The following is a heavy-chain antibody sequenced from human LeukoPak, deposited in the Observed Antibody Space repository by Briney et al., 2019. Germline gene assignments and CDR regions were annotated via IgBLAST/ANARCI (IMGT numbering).Heavy chain of an antibody. V-gene: IGHV3-21*01. J-gene: IGHJ4*02. CDR2: ISSSSSYT. Sequence: GGSLRLSCAASGFTFSSYSMNWVRQAPGKGLEWVSSISSSSSYTYYADSVEGRFTISRDNAKNSLYLQMNSLRAEDTAVYYCASPQRSGSNDYWGQGTLVTVSS. D-gene: IGHD3-3*01. CDR3: ASPQRSGSNDY. CDR1: GFTFSSYS.